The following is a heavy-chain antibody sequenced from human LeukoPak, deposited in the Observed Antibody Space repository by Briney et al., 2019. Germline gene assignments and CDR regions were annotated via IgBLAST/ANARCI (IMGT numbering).Heavy chain of an antibody. CDR2: IIPIFGTA. CDR1: GGTFSSYA. J-gene: IGHJ5*02. Sequence: SVKVSCKASGGTFSSYAISWVRQAPGQGLEWMGGIIPIFGTANYAQKFQGRVTITTGESTGTAYMELSSLRSEDTAVYYCATTYSSSWYRNNWFDPWGQGTLVTVSS. D-gene: IGHD6-13*01. CDR3: ATTYSSSWYRNNWFDP. V-gene: IGHV1-69*05.